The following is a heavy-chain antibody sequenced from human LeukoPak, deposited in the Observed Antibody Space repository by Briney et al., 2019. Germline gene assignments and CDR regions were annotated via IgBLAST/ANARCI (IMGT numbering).Heavy chain of an antibody. CDR2: ISSSGSTI. J-gene: IGHJ4*02. CDR3: ARSYGASDY. D-gene: IGHD4-17*01. CDR1: GFTFSSYN. V-gene: IGHV3-48*01. Sequence: GGSLRLSCAASGFTFSSYNMNWVRQAPGKGLEWLSYISSSGSTIYYADSVKGRFTVSRASAKNSLYLQMNNLRADDTAVYFCARSYGASDYWGQGTLVTVSS.